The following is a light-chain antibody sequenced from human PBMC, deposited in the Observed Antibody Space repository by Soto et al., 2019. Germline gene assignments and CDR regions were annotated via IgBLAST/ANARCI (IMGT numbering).Light chain of an antibody. CDR2: AAS. J-gene: IGKJ5*01. CDR1: QGISSW. V-gene: IGKV1D-12*01. Sequence: DIQVTQSPSSVSASVGDRFTITCRASQGISSWLAWYQQKPGKAPKLLIYAASTLQSGVPSRFSGNGSGTDFTLIISSLQPEDSATYYCQQAYSFPITFGQGTRLAIK. CDR3: QQAYSFPIT.